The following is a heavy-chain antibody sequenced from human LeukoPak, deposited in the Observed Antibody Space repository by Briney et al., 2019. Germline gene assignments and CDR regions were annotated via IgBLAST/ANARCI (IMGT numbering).Heavy chain of an antibody. CDR2: ISSSSSHI. V-gene: IGHV3-21*01. CDR1: GFTFSSYS. Sequence: GGSLRLSCAASGFTFSSYSMNWVRQAPGKGLEWVSSISSSSSHIYYADSVKGRFTISRDNAKNSLYLQMNSLRAEDTAVYYCAELGITMIGGVWGKGTTVTISS. CDR3: AELGITMIGGV. D-gene: IGHD3-10*02. J-gene: IGHJ6*04.